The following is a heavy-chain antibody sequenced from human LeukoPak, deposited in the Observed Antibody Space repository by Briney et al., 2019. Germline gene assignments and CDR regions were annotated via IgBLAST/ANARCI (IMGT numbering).Heavy chain of an antibody. CDR3: VKDLTAVAVTSDY. D-gene: IGHD6-19*01. V-gene: IGHV3-64D*06. CDR1: GFTFSSYA. Sequence: GGSLRLSCSASGFTFSSYAMHWVRQAPGKGLEYVSAISSNGGSTYYADSAKGRFTISRDNSKNTLYLQMSSLRAEDTAVYYCVKDLTAVAVTSDYWGQGTPVTVSS. CDR2: ISSNGGST. J-gene: IGHJ4*02.